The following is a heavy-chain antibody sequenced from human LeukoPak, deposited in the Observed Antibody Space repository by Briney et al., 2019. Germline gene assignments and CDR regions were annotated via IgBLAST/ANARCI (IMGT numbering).Heavy chain of an antibody. CDR3: AREAY. CDR2: IKTDGSEK. CDR1: GFTFRSYS. J-gene: IGHJ4*02. Sequence: GGSLRLSCAASGFTFRSYSMNWVRQAPGKGPEWVVSIKTDGSEKHYVGSVRGRFTISRDNAKNSLYLQMNSLRAEDTALYYCAREAYWGQGTLVTVSS. V-gene: IGHV3-7*05.